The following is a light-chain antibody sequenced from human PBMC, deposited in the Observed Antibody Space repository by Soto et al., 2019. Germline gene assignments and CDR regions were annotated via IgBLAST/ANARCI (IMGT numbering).Light chain of an antibody. V-gene: IGKV3-20*01. CDR2: GTS. J-gene: IGKJ2*01. CDR3: QHYGTSPPDT. Sequence: EVVLTQSPGTLSLSPGERATLYCRASQSVGRGYLAWFQQKAGQTPRLLIYGTSHRPTYIPDRFSASGSGTDFTLTISRVEPEDFAVYYCQHYGTSPPDTFGQGTRLEIK. CDR1: QSVGRGY.